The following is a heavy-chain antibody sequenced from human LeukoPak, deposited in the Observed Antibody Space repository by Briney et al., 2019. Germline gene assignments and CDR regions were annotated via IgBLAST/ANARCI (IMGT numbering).Heavy chain of an antibody. CDR2: IYYSGST. D-gene: IGHD3-16*02. CDR3: ARGRVTRKNYVWGSYPLDY. J-gene: IGHJ4*02. V-gene: IGHV4-39*07. Sequence: PSETLSLTCTVSGGSISSSSYYWGWIRQPPGKGLEWIGSIYYSGSTYYNPSLKSRVTISVDTSKNQFSLKLSSVTAADTAVYYCARGRVTRKNYVWGSYPLDYWGQGTLVTVSS. CDR1: GGSISSSSYY.